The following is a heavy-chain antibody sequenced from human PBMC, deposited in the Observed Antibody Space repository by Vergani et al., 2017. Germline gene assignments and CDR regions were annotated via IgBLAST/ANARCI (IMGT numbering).Heavy chain of an antibody. D-gene: IGHD6-13*01. CDR3: ARMRGIAAAGPSHFDD. CDR2: IYTSGST. CDR1: GGSISSYY. V-gene: IGHV4-4*09. Sequence: QVQLQQWGPGLVKPSETLSLTCTVSGGSISSYYWSWIRQPPGKGLEWIGYIYTSGSTNYNPSLKSRVTISVDTSQNQFSLKLSSVTAAETAVYYCARMRGIAAAGPSHFDDWGQGTLVTVSS. J-gene: IGHJ4*02.